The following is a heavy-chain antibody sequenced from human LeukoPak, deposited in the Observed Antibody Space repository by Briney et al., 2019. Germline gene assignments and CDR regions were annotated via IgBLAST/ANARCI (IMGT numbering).Heavy chain of an antibody. CDR3: SRGGGAFDY. D-gene: IGHD3-16*01. CDR1: GFTFSSYW. J-gene: IGHJ4*02. V-gene: IGHV3-7*01. CDR2: IKQDGSEK. Sequence: PGGSLRLPCAASGFTFSSYWMSWVRQAPGKGLEWVANIKQDGSEKYYVDSVKGRFTISRDNAKNSLFLQMNSLRAEDTAVYYCSRGGGAFDYWGQGTLVTVSS.